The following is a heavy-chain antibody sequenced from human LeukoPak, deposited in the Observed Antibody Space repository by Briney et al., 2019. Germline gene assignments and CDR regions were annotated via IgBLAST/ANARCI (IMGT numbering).Heavy chain of an antibody. CDR2: ISWNSGSI. CDR3: ARTDRTGTAGSAFDN. D-gene: IGHD1-1*01. CDR1: GFTFDDYA. J-gene: IGHJ3*02. V-gene: IGHV3-9*01. Sequence: PGGSLRLSCAASGFTFDDYAMHWVRQAPGKGQEWVSGISWNSGSIGYADSVKGRFTISRDNSKNTVSLQMNSLRVDDTAVYYCARTDRTGTAGSAFDNWGQGTEVTVSS.